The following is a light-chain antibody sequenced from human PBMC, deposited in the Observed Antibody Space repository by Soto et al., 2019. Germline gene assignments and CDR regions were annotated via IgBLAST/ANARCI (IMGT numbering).Light chain of an antibody. CDR1: QSVSSSY. CDR2: GAS. Sequence: EIVLTQSPGTLSLSPGERATLSCRASQSVSSSYLAWYQQKPGQAPRLLIYGASSRATGIPDRFSGSGSGTDFTLTISRLAPEDFAAYYCQQYGSSPYTFGQGTKLEIK. V-gene: IGKV3-20*01. J-gene: IGKJ2*01. CDR3: QQYGSSPYT.